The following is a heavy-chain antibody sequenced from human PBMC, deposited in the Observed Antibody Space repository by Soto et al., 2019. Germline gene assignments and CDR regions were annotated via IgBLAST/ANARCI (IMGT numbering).Heavy chain of an antibody. CDR3: ARVKNCSGYIPNGFDP. V-gene: IGHV4-30-4*01. Sequence: SETLSLTCTVSGGSISSGDYYWSWIRQPPGKGLEWIGYIYYSGSTYYTPSLKSRVTISVDTSKNQFSLKLSSVTAADTAVYYCARVKNCSGYIPNGFDPWGQGTLVTVSS. CDR2: IYYSGST. J-gene: IGHJ5*02. D-gene: IGHD2-15*01. CDR1: GGSISSGDYY.